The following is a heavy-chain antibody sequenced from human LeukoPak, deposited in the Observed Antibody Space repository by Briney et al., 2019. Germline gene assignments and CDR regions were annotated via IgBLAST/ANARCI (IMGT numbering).Heavy chain of an antibody. V-gene: IGHV4-34*01. Sequence: SETLSLTCAVYGGSFSGYYWSWIRQPPGKGLEWIGEINHSGSTNYNPSLKSRVTISVDTSKNQFSLKLSSVTAADTAVYYCARDVKYCSGGSCLNYYYYYGMDVWGQGTTATVSS. D-gene: IGHD2-15*01. CDR1: GGSFSGYY. CDR2: INHSGST. CDR3: ARDVKYCSGGSCLNYYYYYGMDV. J-gene: IGHJ6*02.